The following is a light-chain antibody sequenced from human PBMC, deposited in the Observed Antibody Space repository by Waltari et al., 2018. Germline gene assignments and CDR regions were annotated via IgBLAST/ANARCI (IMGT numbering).Light chain of an antibody. CDR1: SGHSSNV. V-gene: IGLV4-69*01. CDR3: QTGGHGTWV. J-gene: IGLJ3*02. CDR2: VNSDGSH. Sequence: QLVLTQSPSASASLRASVKLTCTLSSGHSSNVIAWLQQRPEKGPRYLMKVNSDGSHSKGDEIPDRFSGSSSGAERYLTISNLQSEDEADYFCQTGGHGTWVFGGGTTLTVL.